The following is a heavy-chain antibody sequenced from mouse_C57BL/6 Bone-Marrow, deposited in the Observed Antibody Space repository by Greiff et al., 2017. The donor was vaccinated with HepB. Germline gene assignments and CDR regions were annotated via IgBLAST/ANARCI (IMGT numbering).Heavy chain of an antibody. Sequence: DVQLVESGGGLVQPGGSMKLSCVASGFTFSNYWMNWVRQSPETGLEWVAQIRLKSDNYATHYAESVKGRFNISRDDSKSSVYLQMNNLRAEDTGIYYRTWLLRAMDYWGQGTSVTVSS. CDR1: GFTFSNYW. V-gene: IGHV6-3*01. CDR2: IRLKSDNYAT. J-gene: IGHJ4*01. D-gene: IGHD2-3*01. CDR3: TWLLRAMDY.